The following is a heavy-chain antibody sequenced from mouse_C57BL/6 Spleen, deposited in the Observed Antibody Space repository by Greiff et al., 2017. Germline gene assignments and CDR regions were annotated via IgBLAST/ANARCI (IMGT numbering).Heavy chain of an antibody. Sequence: VQLQQSGPGLVQPSQCLSITCTASGFSLTSYGVHWVRQSPGKGLEWLGVIWSGGSTDYNAAFISRLSISKDNAKSQVFFKMNSLQADDTAIYYCARKGGGYCYAMDYWGQGTSVTVSS. J-gene: IGHJ4*01. CDR1: GFSLTSYG. D-gene: IGHD2-3*01. V-gene: IGHV2-2*01. CDR2: IWSGGST. CDR3: ARKGGGYCYAMDY.